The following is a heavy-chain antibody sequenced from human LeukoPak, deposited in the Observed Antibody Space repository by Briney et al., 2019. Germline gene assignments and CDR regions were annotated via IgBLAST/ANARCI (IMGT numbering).Heavy chain of an antibody. CDR2: IYYSGST. V-gene: IGHV4-30-4*01. J-gene: IGHJ4*02. Sequence: PSETLSLTCTVSGGSISSGDYYWSWIRQPPGKGLEWIGYIYYSGSTYYNPSLKSRVTISVDTSKNQFTLKLSSVTAADTAVYYCARDPGGVGVPIDYWGQGTLVTVSS. D-gene: IGHD1-26*01. CDR3: ARDPGGVGVPIDY. CDR1: GGSISSGDYY.